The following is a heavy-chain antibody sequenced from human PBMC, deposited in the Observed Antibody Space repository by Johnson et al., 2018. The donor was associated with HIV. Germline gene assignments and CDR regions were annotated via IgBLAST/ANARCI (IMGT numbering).Heavy chain of an antibody. Sequence: VQLVESGGGLVQPGRSLRLSCAVSGYSVTGYNVNWVRQAPVKGLEWVSAIYTGSNSASYVDSVKDRFTISRDSSKNAVYLQMNNLGAEDTALYYGARGSSGAFDLWGRGTMVTVSS. D-gene: IGHD6-6*01. CDR3: ARGSSGAFDL. CDR1: GYSVTGYN. CDR2: IYTGSNSA. V-gene: IGHV3-66*01. J-gene: IGHJ3*01.